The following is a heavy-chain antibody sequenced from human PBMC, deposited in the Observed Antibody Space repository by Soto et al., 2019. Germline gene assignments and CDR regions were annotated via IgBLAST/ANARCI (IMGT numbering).Heavy chain of an antibody. CDR1: GFVFGGFG. CDR2: ASYDGTYK. D-gene: IGHD3-16*01. Sequence: QVELVESGGGVVRPGKSLTVSCTGSGFVFGGFGMHWDCQTPGKGLEWLGMASYDGTYKYFADSVKGRFTISRDNGMNTVYLQMDNLRLENMALYYCASGGEVLGYWGRGTLVSVSS. CDR3: ASGGEVLGY. J-gene: IGHJ4*02. V-gene: IGHV3-30*03.